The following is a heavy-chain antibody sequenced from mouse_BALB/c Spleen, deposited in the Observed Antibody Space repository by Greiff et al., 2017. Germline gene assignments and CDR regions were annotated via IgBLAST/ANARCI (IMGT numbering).Heavy chain of an antibody. CDR1: GYTFTSYY. V-gene: IGHV1S56*01. D-gene: IGHD1-1*02. CDR3: ARDYGGFAY. Sequence: QVQLKESGPELGKPGASVKMSCKASGYTFTSYYIHWVKQRPGQGLEWIGWIYPGDGSTKYNEKFKGKTTLTADKSSSTAYMLLSSLTSEDSAIYFCARDYGGFAYWGQGTLVTVSA. CDR2: IYPGDGST. J-gene: IGHJ3*01.